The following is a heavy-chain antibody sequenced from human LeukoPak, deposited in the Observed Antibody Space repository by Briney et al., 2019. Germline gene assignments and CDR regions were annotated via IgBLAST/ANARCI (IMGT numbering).Heavy chain of an antibody. V-gene: IGHV3-7*03. CDR2: IKEDGSKK. CDR3: ATPLDYYDSSGYHQGGD. J-gene: IGHJ4*02. Sequence: GGSLRLSCAASGFTFSSCCMTWVRQAPGKGLEWVANIKEDGSKKNYVDSVKGRFTIFRDNAKNSLYLQMNSLRAEDTAVYYCATPLDYYDSSGYHQGGDWGQGTLVTVSS. CDR1: GFTFSSCC. D-gene: IGHD3-22*01.